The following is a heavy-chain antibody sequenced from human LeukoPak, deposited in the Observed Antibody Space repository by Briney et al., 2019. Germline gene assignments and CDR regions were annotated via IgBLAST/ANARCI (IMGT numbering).Heavy chain of an antibody. Sequence: ASVKVSCKASGYTFTGYYMHWVRQAPGQGLEWMGWNNPNSGGTNYAQKFQGRVTMTRDTSISTAYMELSRLRSDDTAVYYCARGGITIFGVVTDLRFDPWGQGTLVTVSS. D-gene: IGHD3-3*01. J-gene: IGHJ5*02. CDR2: NNPNSGGT. CDR1: GYTFTGYY. CDR3: ARGGITIFGVVTDLRFDP. V-gene: IGHV1-2*02.